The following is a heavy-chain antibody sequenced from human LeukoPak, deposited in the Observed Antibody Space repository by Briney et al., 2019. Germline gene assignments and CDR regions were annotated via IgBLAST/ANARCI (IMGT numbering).Heavy chain of an antibody. CDR2: INWNGGST. Sequence: PGGYLRLSCAASGFTFDDYGMSWVRQAPGKGLEWVSGINWNGGSTGYADSVKGRFTISRDNAKNSLYLQMNSLRAEDMALYYYAKGGSYYNEHFDYWGQGTLVTVSS. CDR1: GFTFDDYG. V-gene: IGHV3-20*04. D-gene: IGHD3-10*01. CDR3: AKGGSYYNEHFDY. J-gene: IGHJ4*02.